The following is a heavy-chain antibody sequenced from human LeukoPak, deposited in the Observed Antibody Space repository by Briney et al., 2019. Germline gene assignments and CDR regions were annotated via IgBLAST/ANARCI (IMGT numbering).Heavy chain of an antibody. J-gene: IGHJ5*02. CDR1: GGSISSSSYY. V-gene: IGHV4-61*01. Sequence: SETLSLTCTVSGGSISSSSYYWGWIRQPPGKGLEWIGYIYYSGSTNYNPSLKSRVTISVDTSKNQFSLKLSSVTAADTAVYYCARDFPTYYYGSGSYYFGTGRSQGWFDPWGQGTLVTVSS. CDR2: IYYSGST. CDR3: ARDFPTYYYGSGSYYFGTGRSQGWFDP. D-gene: IGHD3-10*01.